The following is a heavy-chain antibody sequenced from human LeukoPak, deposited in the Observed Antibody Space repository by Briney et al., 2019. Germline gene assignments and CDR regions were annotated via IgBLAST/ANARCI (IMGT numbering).Heavy chain of an antibody. J-gene: IGHJ3*02. CDR2: IYYSGSP. CDR1: GGSISSYY. Sequence: TSETLSLTCTVSGGSISSYYWSWIRQPPGKGLEWIGYIYYSGSPNYNPSLKSRVTISVDTSKSQFSLKLSSVTAADTAVYYCARGTSEVVKGAFDIWGQGTMVTVSS. D-gene: IGHD3-22*01. CDR3: ARGTSEVVKGAFDI. V-gene: IGHV4-59*01.